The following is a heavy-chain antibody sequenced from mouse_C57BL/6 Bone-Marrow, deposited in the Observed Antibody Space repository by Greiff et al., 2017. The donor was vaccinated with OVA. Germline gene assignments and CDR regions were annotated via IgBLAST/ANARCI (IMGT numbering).Heavy chain of an antibody. J-gene: IGHJ2*01. V-gene: IGHV1-64*01. CDR1: GYTFTSYW. Sequence: QVQLKQPGAELVKPGASVKLSCKASGYTFTSYWMHWVKQRPGQGLEWIGMIHPNSGSTNYNEKFKSKATLTVDKSSSTAYMQLSSLTSEDSAVYYCARREASGFDYWGQGTTLTVSA. CDR2: IHPNSGST. CDR3: ARREASGFDY.